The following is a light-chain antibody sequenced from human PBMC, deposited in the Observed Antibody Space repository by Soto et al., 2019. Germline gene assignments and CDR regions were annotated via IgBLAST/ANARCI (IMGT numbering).Light chain of an antibody. CDR1: SNDVGGYHF. Sequence: QSVLTQPRSVSGSPGQSVTISCTGTSNDVGGYHFVSWYQQHPGKVPKLFIYDVSRRPSGVPDRFSGSKSGNTASLTISGLQAEDEADYYCSSYAGSYTLVFGGGTKVTVL. V-gene: IGLV2-11*01. J-gene: IGLJ2*01. CDR2: DVS. CDR3: SSYAGSYTLV.